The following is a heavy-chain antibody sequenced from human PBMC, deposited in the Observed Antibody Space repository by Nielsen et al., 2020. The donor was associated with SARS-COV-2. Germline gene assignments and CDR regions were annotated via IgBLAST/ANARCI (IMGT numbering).Heavy chain of an antibody. CDR2: ISWDGAST. J-gene: IGHJ6*03. D-gene: IGHD1-20*01. Sequence: GESLKISCAASGFTFDDYTMHWVRQPPGKGLEWVSLISWDGASTYYGDSVRGRFTISRDNAKNSLYLQMNSLRAEDTAVYYCTRDPSYNWNDEVTHYYMDVWGKGTTVTVSS. CDR3: TRDPSYNWNDEVTHYYMDV. CDR1: GFTFDDYT. V-gene: IGHV3-43*01.